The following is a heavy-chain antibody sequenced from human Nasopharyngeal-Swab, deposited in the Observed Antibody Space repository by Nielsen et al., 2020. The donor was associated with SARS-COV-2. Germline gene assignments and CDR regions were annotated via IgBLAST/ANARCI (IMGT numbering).Heavy chain of an antibody. V-gene: IGHV7-4-1*02. D-gene: IGHD2-2*01. CDR3: ARDLSPQYCSSTSCYAGYYYYYYMDV. J-gene: IGHJ6*03. CDR1: VYTFTSYA. Sequence: SVHVSCKASVYTFTSYAMNWVRQAPGQGLEWMGWINTNTGNPTYAQGFTGRFVFSLDTSVSTAYLQISSLKAEDTAVYYCARDLSPQYCSSTSCYAGYYYYYYMDVWGKGTTVTVSS. CDR2: INTNTGNP.